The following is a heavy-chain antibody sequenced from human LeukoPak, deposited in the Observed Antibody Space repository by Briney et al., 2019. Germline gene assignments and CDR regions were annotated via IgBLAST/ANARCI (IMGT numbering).Heavy chain of an antibody. CDR2: ISGSGVST. CDR3: AKDVFYCSGGSCRYYYYGMDV. J-gene: IGHJ6*04. D-gene: IGHD2-15*01. V-gene: IGHV3-23*01. CDR1: GFTFSSYA. Sequence: GGSLRLSCAASGFTFSSYAMSWVRQAPGKGLEWVSAISGSGVSTYYADSVKGRFTISRDNSKNTLYLQMNSLRAEDTAVYYCAKDVFYCSGGSCRYYYYGMDVWGKGTTVTVSS.